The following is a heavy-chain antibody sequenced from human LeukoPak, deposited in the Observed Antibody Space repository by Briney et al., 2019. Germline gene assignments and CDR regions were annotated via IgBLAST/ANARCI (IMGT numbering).Heavy chain of an antibody. CDR1: GGSFSGYY. CDR3: ARGPSRRSFDY. Sequence: SETLSLICAVYGGSFSGYYWSWIRQPPGKGLEWIGEINHSGSTNYNPSLKSRVTISVDTSKNQFSLKLSSVTAADTAVYYCARGPSRRSFDYWGQGTLVTVFS. CDR2: INHSGST. V-gene: IGHV4-34*01. J-gene: IGHJ4*02.